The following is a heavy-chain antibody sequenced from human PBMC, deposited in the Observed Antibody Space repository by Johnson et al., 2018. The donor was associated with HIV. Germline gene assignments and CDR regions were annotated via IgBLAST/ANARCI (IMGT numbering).Heavy chain of an antibody. CDR2: ISASGGRT. Sequence: VQLVESGGELIRPGASLKLSCTASGFSFSAYAMSWVRQAPGKGLEWVSLISASGGRTHYAESVKGRFTISRDNVKNTLYLQMNSLGVEDTATNDVVKDPYGIDGVCRTDAFDIWGQGTMVTASS. CDR3: VKDPYGIDGVCRTDAFDI. CDR1: GFSFSAYA. J-gene: IGHJ3*02. V-gene: IGHV3-23*04. D-gene: IGHD2-8*01.